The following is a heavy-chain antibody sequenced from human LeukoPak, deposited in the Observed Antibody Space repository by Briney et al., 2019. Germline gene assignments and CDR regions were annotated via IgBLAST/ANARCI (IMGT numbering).Heavy chain of an antibody. J-gene: IGHJ4*02. D-gene: IGHD5-12*01. CDR2: IKSKTDGGTT. V-gene: IGHV3-15*01. CDR1: GFTFSNAW. CDR3: VATIRHGGSDYFDY. Sequence: GGSLRLSCAASGFTFSNAWMSWVCQAPGKGLEWVGRIKSKTDGGTTDYAAPVKGRFTISRDDSKNTLYLQMNSLKTEDTAVYYAVATIRHGGSDYFDYWGQGTLVTVSS.